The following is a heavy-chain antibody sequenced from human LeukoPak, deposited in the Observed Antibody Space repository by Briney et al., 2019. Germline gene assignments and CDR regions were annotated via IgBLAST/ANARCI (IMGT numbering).Heavy chain of an antibody. CDR3: AREMGVRAWGAFDI. D-gene: IGHD3-10*01. J-gene: IGHJ3*02. Sequence: SETLSLTCTVSGGSISSGSYYWSWIRQPAGKGLEWIGRIYTSGSTNYNPSLKSRVTISVDPSKNQFSLKLSSVTAADTAVYYCAREMGVRAWGAFDIWGQGTMVTVSS. CDR2: IYTSGST. CDR1: GGSISSGSYY. V-gene: IGHV4-61*02.